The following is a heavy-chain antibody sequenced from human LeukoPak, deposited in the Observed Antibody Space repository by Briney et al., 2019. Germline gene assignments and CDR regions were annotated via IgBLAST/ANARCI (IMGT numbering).Heavy chain of an antibody. D-gene: IGHD3-10*01. CDR2: IYYSGST. Sequence: SETLSLTCTVSGGSISSSSYYWGWIRQHPGKGLEWIGYIYYSGSTYYNPSLKSRVTISVDTSKNQFSLKLSSVTAADTAVYYCARDLYGSGSSHIFDPWGQGTLVTVSS. J-gene: IGHJ5*02. CDR3: ARDLYGSGSSHIFDP. CDR1: GGSISSSSYY. V-gene: IGHV4-31*03.